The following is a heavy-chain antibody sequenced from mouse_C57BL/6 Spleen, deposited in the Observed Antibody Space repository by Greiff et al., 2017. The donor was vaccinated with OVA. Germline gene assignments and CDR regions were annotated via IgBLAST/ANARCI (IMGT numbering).Heavy chain of an antibody. J-gene: IGHJ3*01. CDR3: TTGDYYGSSWRFAY. D-gene: IGHD1-1*01. V-gene: IGHV14-1*01. CDR2: IDPEDGDT. CDR1: GFNIKDYY. Sequence: VQLQQSGAELVRPGASVKLSCTASGFNIKDYYMHWVKQRPEQGLEWIGRIDPEDGDTEYAPKFQGKATMTADTSSTTAYLQLSSLTSEDTAVYYCTTGDYYGSSWRFAYWGQGTLVTVSA.